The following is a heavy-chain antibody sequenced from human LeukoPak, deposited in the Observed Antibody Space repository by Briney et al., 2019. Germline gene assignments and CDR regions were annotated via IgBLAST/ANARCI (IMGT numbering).Heavy chain of an antibody. CDR3: AREDPQTTVPEGMDV. CDR1: GGSISYYY. J-gene: IGHJ6*02. V-gene: IGHV4-59*01. Sequence: SETLSLTCTVSGGSISYYYWSWIRQSPGKGLEWTGYIYYSGTTNYNPSLKSRVTISVDTSKNQFSLQLRSVTAADTAVYYCAREDPQTTVPEGMDVWGQGTTVTVSS. D-gene: IGHD4-17*01. CDR2: IYYSGTT.